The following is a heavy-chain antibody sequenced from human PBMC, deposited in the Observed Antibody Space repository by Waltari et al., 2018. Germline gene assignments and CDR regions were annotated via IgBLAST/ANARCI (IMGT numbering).Heavy chain of an antibody. V-gene: IGHV4-34*01. D-gene: IGHD2-15*01. CDR1: GGSFSGYY. J-gene: IGHJ6*02. CDR3: ARYCSGGSCKGMDV. CDR2: INHSGST. Sequence: QVQLQQWGAGLLKPSETLSLTCAVYGGSFSGYYWSWTRQPPGKGLEWIGEINHSGSTNYNPSLKSRVTISVDTSKNQFSLKLSSVTAADTAVYYCARYCSGGSCKGMDVWGQGTTVTVSS.